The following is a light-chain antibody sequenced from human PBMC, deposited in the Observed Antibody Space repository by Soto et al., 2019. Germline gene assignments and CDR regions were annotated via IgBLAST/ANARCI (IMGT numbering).Light chain of an antibody. CDR2: KAS. Sequence: DVQMTHSPSAVAASVGDRVTITCRASQSISSWLAWYQQKPGKAPKLLIYKASSLESGVPSRFSGSGSGTEFTLTISSLQPDDFATYYCQQYTSYPYPFGHGTKV. CDR1: QSISSW. CDR3: QQYTSYPYP. J-gene: IGKJ2*01. V-gene: IGKV1-5*03.